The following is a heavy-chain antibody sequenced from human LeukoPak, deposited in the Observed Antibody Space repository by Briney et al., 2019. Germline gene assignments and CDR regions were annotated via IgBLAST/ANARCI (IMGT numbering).Heavy chain of an antibody. CDR1: GYTFTSYG. V-gene: IGHV1-18*01. CDR2: ISAYNGNT. CDR3: ARETGYCSSTSCPGGWFDP. D-gene: IGHD2-2*03. Sequence: GASVKVSCKASGYTFTSYGISWVRQAPGQGLEWMGWISAYNGNTNYAQKLQGRVTMTTDTSTSTAYMELRSLRSDDTAVYYCARETGYCSSTSCPGGWFDPWGQGTLVTVSS. J-gene: IGHJ5*02.